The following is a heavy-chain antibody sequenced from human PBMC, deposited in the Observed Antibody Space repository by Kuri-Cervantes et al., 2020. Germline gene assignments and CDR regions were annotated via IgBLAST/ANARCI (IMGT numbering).Heavy chain of an antibody. CDR3: VRDGELLGKDAFDI. D-gene: IGHD1-26*01. J-gene: IGHJ3*02. V-gene: IGHV3-7*01. CDR1: GFTFSSYW. CDR2: IKQDGSEK. Sequence: GGSLRLSCAASGFTFSSYWMSWVRQAPGKGLEWVANIKQDGSEKYYVDSVKGRFTISRDNSKNTLYLQMNSLRAEDTAVYYCVRDGELLGKDAFDIWGQGTMVTVSS.